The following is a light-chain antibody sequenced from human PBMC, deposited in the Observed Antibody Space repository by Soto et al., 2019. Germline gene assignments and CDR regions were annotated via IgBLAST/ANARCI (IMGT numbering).Light chain of an antibody. V-gene: IGLV2-11*01. J-gene: IGLJ1*01. CDR1: SSDVGGYNY. CDR3: CSYAGSYTFYV. CDR2: DVS. Sequence: QSVLTQPASVSGSPGQSITTSCTGTSSDVGGYNYVSWYQQHPGKAPKLMIYDVSKRPSGVPDRFSGSKSGNTASLTISGLQAEDEADYYCCSYAGSYTFYVFGTGTKVTVL.